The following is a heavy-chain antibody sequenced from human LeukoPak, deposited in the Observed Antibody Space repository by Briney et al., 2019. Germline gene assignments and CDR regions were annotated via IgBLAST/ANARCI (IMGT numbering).Heavy chain of an antibody. CDR1: GGSLSSSSYY. Sequence: SETLSLTCTVSGGSLSSSSYYWGWIRQPPGKGLEWVGSIYYSGSTYYNPSLKSRVTISVDTSKNQFSLKLSSVTAADTAVYYCARGRGREAYYYDSSGYHDCWGQGILVTVSS. V-gene: IGHV4-39*07. J-gene: IGHJ4*02. CDR3: ARGRGREAYYYDSSGYHDC. D-gene: IGHD3-22*01. CDR2: IYYSGST.